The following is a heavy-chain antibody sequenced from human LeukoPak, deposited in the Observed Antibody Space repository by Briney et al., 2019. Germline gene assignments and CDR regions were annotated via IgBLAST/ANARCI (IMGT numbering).Heavy chain of an antibody. D-gene: IGHD2-2*01. CDR2: IKQDGSDK. CDR1: GFTFSNYW. Sequence: GGSLRLSCEASGFTFSNYWMSWVRQAPGKGLEWVANIKQDGSDKYHVDSVKGRFTISRDNAKNSLYPQMNSLRAEDTAVYYCARGREPAEKRFYFDYWGQGTLVTVSS. CDR3: ARGREPAEKRFYFDY. V-gene: IGHV3-7*01. J-gene: IGHJ4*02.